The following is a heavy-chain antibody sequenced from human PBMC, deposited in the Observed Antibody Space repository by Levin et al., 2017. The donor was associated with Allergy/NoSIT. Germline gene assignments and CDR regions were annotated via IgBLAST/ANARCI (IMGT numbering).Heavy chain of an antibody. CDR2: INTVGRT. CDR1: EFTFSSYA. D-gene: IGHD3-10*01. Sequence: GGSLRLSCAASEFTFSSYAISWVRQAPEKGLEWVSAINTVGRTYYADSVKGRVTISRDNSKNTVYLQMNSLKIEDTGIYFCAREMARSTAVVLGVDVYSIDYWGQGTLVAVST. CDR3: AREMARSTAVVLGVDVYSIDY. J-gene: IGHJ4*02. V-gene: IGHV3-23*01.